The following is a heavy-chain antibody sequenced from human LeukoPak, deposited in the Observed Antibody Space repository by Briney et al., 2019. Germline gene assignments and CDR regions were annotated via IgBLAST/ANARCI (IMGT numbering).Heavy chain of an antibody. CDR3: AKAVTGYDYDY. Sequence: GGSLRLSCAASGFSVSSNSMSWVRQAPGKGLQWVSVIYSTGGTYYADSVKGRFTISRDTSRNTLYLQMNSLRAEDTAVYYCAKAVTGYDYDYWGQGTLVTVSS. V-gene: IGHV3-53*01. CDR1: GFSVSSNS. CDR2: IYSTGGT. D-gene: IGHD5-12*01. J-gene: IGHJ4*02.